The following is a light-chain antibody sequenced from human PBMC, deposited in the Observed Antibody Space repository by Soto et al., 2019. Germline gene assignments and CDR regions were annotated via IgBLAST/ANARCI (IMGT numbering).Light chain of an antibody. CDR3: QSYDSSLSAWV. V-gene: IGLV1-40*01. CDR2: GNI. J-gene: IGLJ2*01. CDR1: NSNIGAGYD. Sequence: QLVLTQPPSVSGAPGQRVTISCTGNNSNIGAGYDVHWYHQLPGTAPKLFIYGNINRPSGVPDRFSGSKSGASVSLAITGLQVEDEADYYCQSYDSSLSAWVFGGGTQLTVL.